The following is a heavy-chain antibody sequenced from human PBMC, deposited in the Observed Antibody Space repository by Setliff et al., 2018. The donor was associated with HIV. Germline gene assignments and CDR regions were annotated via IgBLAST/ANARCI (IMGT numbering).Heavy chain of an antibody. D-gene: IGHD6-6*01. V-gene: IGHV1-69*13. CDR3: ARVGSIAAQTTLYYYYGMDV. CDR1: GGTFSSYA. Sequence: GASVKVSCKASGGTFSSYAISWVRQAPGQGLEWMGGIIPIFGTANYAQKFQGRVTITADESTSTAYMGLSSLRSEDTAVYYCARVGSIAAQTTLYYYYGMDVWGQGTTVTVSS. CDR2: IIPIFGTA. J-gene: IGHJ6*02.